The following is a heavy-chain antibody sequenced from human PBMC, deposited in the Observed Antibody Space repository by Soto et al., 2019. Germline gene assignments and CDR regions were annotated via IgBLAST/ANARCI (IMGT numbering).Heavy chain of an antibody. CDR2: IYYSGST. D-gene: IGHD5-12*01. J-gene: IGHJ4*02. CDR3: ARVGIVATNYYFDY. Sequence: SETLSLTCTVSGGSISSGDYYWSWIRQPPGKGLEWIGYIYYSGSTYYNPSLKSRVTISVDTSKNQFSLKLSSVTAADTAVYYCARVGIVATNYYFDYWGQGTLVTSPQ. CDR1: GGSISSGDYY. V-gene: IGHV4-30-4*01.